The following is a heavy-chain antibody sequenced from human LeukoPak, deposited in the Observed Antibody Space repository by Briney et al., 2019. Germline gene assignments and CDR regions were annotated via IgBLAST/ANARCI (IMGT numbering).Heavy chain of an antibody. V-gene: IGHV1-18*01. CDR1: GYTFTTYG. CDR3: ARGRDDYVWGSYRPFDY. J-gene: IGHJ4*02. Sequence: ASVKVSCKASGYTFTTYGSSWVRQAPGQGLEWMGWISAYNGNTNYAQKLQGRVTMTADTSTSTVYMELRSLRSDDTAVYYCARGRDDYVWGSYRPFDYWGQGTLVTVSS. D-gene: IGHD3-16*02. CDR2: ISAYNGNT.